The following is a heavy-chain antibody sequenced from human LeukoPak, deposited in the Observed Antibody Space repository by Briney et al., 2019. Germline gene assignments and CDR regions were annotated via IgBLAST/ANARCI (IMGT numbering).Heavy chain of an antibody. J-gene: IGHJ4*02. Sequence: GGSLRLSCAASGFTFSSYTMSWVRQAPGKGLEWVSAISGSGGSTYYADSVKGRFTISRDNSKNTLYPQMNSLRAEDTAVYYCAKPLSSGWYLDYFDSWGQGTLVTVSS. V-gene: IGHV3-23*01. CDR2: ISGSGGST. D-gene: IGHD6-19*01. CDR1: GFTFSSYT. CDR3: AKPLSSGWYLDYFDS.